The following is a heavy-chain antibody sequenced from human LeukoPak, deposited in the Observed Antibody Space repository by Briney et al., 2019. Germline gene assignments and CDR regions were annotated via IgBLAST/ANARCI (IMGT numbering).Heavy chain of an antibody. Sequence: GGSLRLSCAASGFTFSSYSMNWVRQAPGKGLEWVSSISSSSSYIYYADSVKGRFTISRDNAKNSLYLQMNSLRAEDTAVYYCARGGASYCSSASCYKYYYMDVWGKGTTVTISS. CDR2: ISSSSSYI. CDR1: GFTFSSYS. V-gene: IGHV3-21*04. J-gene: IGHJ6*03. D-gene: IGHD2-2*02. CDR3: ARGGASYCSSASCYKYYYMDV.